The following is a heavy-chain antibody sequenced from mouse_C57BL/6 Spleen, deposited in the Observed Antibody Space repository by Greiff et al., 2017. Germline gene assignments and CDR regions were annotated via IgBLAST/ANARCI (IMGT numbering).Heavy chain of an antibody. J-gene: IGHJ1*03. CDR3: ARSGRDWYFDV. Sequence: QVQLQQPGAELVRPGSSVKLSCTASGYTFTSYWMHWVKQRPIQGLEWIGNIDPSDSETHYNQKFKDKATLTVDKSSSTAYMQLSSLTSEDAAVYYCARSGRDWYFDVWGTGTTVTVSS. D-gene: IGHD3-1*01. CDR2: IDPSDSET. CDR1: GYTFTSYW. V-gene: IGHV1-52*01.